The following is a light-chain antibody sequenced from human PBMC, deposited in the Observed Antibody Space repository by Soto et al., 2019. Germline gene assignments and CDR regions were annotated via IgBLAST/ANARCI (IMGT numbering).Light chain of an antibody. J-gene: IGLJ1*01. CDR2: EVS. CDR3: CTYAGSDSFV. CDR1: SSDVGKYNF. V-gene: IGLV2-23*02. Sequence: QSALTQPASVSGSPGQSITITCTGTSSDVGKYNFVTWHQQHPGKAPRLMIYEVSRRPSGVSDRFSGSKSGNTASLTISGLQAEDEADYHCCTYAGSDSFVFGTGTKVTVL.